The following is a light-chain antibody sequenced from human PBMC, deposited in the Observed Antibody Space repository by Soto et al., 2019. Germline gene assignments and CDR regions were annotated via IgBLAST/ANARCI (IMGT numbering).Light chain of an antibody. Sequence: QSALTQPRSVSGSPGQPVTLSCTGTSSDVGGYHYVSWYQHHRGKAPKIIIYDVNKRPSGVPDRFSGSKSGNTASLTISGLQTEDAADYYCCSYAGSYTLVFGGGTKLTVL. J-gene: IGLJ2*01. V-gene: IGLV2-11*01. CDR3: CSYAGSYTLV. CDR1: SSDVGGYHY. CDR2: DVN.